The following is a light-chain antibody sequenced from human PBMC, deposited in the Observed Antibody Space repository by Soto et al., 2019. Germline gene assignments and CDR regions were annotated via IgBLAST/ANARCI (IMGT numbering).Light chain of an antibody. CDR2: AAS. Sequence: DIQMTQSPSSLSASVGDRVTIACRTSQTINNFLNWFQQKPGKAPKLLIFAASILQTGVPSRFSGSGSGTDFTLTISSLQPEDVATYYCQKYNSAPFTFGQGTRLEIK. CDR1: QTINNF. CDR3: QKYNSAPFT. V-gene: IGKV1-39*01. J-gene: IGKJ5*01.